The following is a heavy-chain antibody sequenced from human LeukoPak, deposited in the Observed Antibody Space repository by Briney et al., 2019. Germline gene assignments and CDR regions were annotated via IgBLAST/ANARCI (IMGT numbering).Heavy chain of an antibody. J-gene: IGHJ4*02. CDR1: GGTFSSYA. D-gene: IGHD4-11*01. CDR2: IIPIFGTA. CDR3: ARDGNSNYKMGGSFDY. V-gene: IGHV1-69*06. Sequence: SVKVSCKASGGTFSSYAISWVRQAPGQGLEWMGGIIPIFGTANYAQKFQGRVTITADKSTSTAYMELSSLRSEDTAVYYCARDGNSNYKMGGSFDYWGQGTLVTVSS.